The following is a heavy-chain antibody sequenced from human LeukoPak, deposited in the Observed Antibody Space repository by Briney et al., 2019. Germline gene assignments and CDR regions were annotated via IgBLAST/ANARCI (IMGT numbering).Heavy chain of an antibody. CDR2: ISGSGGST. CDR1: GFTFSSYA. D-gene: IGHD5-12*01. Sequence: PGGSLRLSCAASGFTFSSYAMSWVRQAPGKGLEWVSAISGSGGSTYYADSVKGRFIISRDNSKNTLYLQMNSLRAEDTAVYYCAKSNVDIYYFDYWGQGTLVTVSS. J-gene: IGHJ4*02. CDR3: AKSNVDIYYFDY. V-gene: IGHV3-23*01.